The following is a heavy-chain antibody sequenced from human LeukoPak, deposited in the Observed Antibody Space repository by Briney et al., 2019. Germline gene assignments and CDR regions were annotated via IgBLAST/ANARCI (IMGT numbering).Heavy chain of an antibody. CDR3: ARNAYSSGWYNWFDP. D-gene: IGHD6-19*01. CDR1: GFTVSSNY. CDR2: IYSGGST. V-gene: IGHV3-66*02. Sequence: GGSLRLSXAASGFTVSSNYMTWVRQAPGKGLEWVSLIYSGGSTYYAASVQGRFTISRDNSKNTLYLQMNSLRPEDTAMYYCARNAYSSGWYNWFDPWGQGTLVTVSS. J-gene: IGHJ5*02.